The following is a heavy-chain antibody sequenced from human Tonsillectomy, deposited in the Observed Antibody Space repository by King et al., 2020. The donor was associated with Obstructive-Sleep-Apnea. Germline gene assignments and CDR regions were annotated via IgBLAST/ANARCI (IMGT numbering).Heavy chain of an antibody. V-gene: IGHV3-49*03. CDR1: GFTFGDYA. CDR3: TRGEWELRLLYYFDY. Sequence: VQLVESGGGLVQPGRSLRLSCTASGFTFGDYAMSWFRQAPGKGLEWGGFIRSKAYGGTTEYAASVKGRFTISRDDSKSIAYLQMNSLKTEDTAGYYCTRGEWELRLLYYFDYWGQGTLVTVSS. CDR2: IRSKAYGGTT. J-gene: IGHJ4*02. D-gene: IGHD1-26*01.